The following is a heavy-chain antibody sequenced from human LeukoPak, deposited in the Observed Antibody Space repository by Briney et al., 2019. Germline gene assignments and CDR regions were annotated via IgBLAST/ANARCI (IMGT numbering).Heavy chain of an antibody. V-gene: IGHV4-59*01. D-gene: IGHD1-20*01. Sequence: SETLSLTCTVSGGSISSYYWSWIRQPPGKGLEWIGYIYYSGSTNYNPSLKSRVTISVDTSKNQFSLKLSSVTATDTGVYYCARGLTLFDPWGQGTLVTVSS. CDR2: IYYSGST. CDR3: ARGLTLFDP. J-gene: IGHJ5*02. CDR1: GGSISSYY.